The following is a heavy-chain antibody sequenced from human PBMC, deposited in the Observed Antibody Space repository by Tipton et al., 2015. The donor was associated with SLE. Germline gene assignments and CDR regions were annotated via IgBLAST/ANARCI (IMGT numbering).Heavy chain of an antibody. J-gene: IGHJ4*02. D-gene: IGHD2-8*01. CDR2: INHSGST. CDR1: GGSFSDYS. V-gene: IGHV4-34*01. Sequence: TLSLTCAVYGGSFSDYSWSWIRQPPGKGLEWIGEINHSGSTNYNPSLKSRVTISIDTSKNQFSLRLSSVTAADTAVYYCARDCTTGVCYTTSLDYWGEGTLVPVSP. CDR3: ARDCTTGVCYTTSLDY.